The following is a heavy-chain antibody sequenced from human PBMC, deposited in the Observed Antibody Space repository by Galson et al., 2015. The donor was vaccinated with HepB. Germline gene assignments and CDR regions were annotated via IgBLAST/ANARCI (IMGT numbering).Heavy chain of an antibody. CDR3: AKGPDYDFYSGTGATFDS. CDR2: ISGGGFNK. J-gene: IGHJ4*02. CDR1: GFSFSSFV. V-gene: IGHV3-23*01. D-gene: IGHD3/OR15-3a*01. Sequence: SLRLSCAASGFSFSSFVMSWVRQAPGKGLEWVSTISGGGFNKYYAETVSGRFTVSRDNFRGSLYLEMNSLRVEDTALYYCAKGPDYDFYSGTGATFDSWGQGTLVTVSS.